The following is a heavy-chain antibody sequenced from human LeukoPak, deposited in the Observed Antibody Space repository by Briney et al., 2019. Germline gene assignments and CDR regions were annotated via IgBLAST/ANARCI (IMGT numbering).Heavy chain of an antibody. V-gene: IGHV1-24*01. J-gene: IGHJ6*02. D-gene: IGHD4-17*01. Sequence: GASVKVSCKVSGYTLTELSMHWVRQAPGKGLEWMGGFDPEDGETIYAQKFQGRVTMTEDTSRDTAYMELSSLRSEDTAVYYCATEAGYGDPQTATYYYGMDVWGQGTTVTVSS. CDR3: ATEAGYGDPQTATYYYGMDV. CDR1: GYTLTELS. CDR2: FDPEDGET.